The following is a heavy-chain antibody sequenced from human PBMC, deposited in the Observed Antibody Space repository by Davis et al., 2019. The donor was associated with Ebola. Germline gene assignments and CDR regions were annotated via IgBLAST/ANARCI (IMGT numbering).Heavy chain of an antibody. CDR3: AREGSMVRGVMDYYYGMDV. Sequence: GGSLRLSCAASGFTFSSYSMHWVRQAPGKGLEWVSSISSSSSYIYYADSVKGRFTISRDNAKNSLYLQMNSLRAEDTAVYYCAREGSMVRGVMDYYYGMDVWGQGTTVTVSS. V-gene: IGHV3-21*01. D-gene: IGHD3-10*01. CDR1: GFTFSSYS. CDR2: ISSSSSYI. J-gene: IGHJ6*02.